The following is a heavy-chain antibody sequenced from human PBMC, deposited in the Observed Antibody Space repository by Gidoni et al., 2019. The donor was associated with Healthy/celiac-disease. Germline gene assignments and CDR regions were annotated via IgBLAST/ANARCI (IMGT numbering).Heavy chain of an antibody. CDR2: ISGSGGST. V-gene: IGHV3-23*01. D-gene: IGHD3-3*01. CDR3: AKSGFWSGYYYYYYMDV. Sequence: EVQLLESGGGLVQPGGSLRLSCAASGFTFSSYAMSWVRQAPGKGLEWVSAISGSGGSTYYADSVKGRFTISRDNSKNTLYLQMNSLRAEDTAVYYCAKSGFWSGYYYYYYMDVWGKGTTVTVSS. J-gene: IGHJ6*03. CDR1: GFTFSSYA.